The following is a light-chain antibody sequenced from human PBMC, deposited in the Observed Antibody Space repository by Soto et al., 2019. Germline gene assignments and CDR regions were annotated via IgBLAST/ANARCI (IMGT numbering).Light chain of an antibody. V-gene: IGKV1-33*01. Sequence: DKQMTQSPSSLSASVGDRVTITCQASQDIRYYLNWYQLKPGKAPKLLIYDASNLETGVPSRFSGRGSGTDFTFTISSLQPEDVATYYCQQYGDLLFTFGGGTKVDIK. CDR1: QDIRYY. J-gene: IGKJ4*01. CDR3: QQYGDLLFT. CDR2: DAS.